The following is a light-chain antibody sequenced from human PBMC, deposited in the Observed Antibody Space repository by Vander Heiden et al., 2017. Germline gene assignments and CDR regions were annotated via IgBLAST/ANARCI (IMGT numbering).Light chain of an antibody. CDR2: SNN. CDR1: SSNIGSNT. Sequence: VLTQPPSASGLPGPRVTISCSGSSSNIGSNTVNWYQQLPGTAPKLLIYSNNQRPSGVPDRFSGSKSGTSASLAISGLQSEDEADYYCAAWDDSLNGVVFGGGTKLTVL. J-gene: IGLJ2*01. V-gene: IGLV1-44*01. CDR3: AAWDDSLNGVV.